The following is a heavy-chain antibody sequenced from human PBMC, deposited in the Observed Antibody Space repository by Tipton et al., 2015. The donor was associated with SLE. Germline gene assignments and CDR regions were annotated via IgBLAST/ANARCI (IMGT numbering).Heavy chain of an antibody. J-gene: IGHJ6*03. Sequence: TLSLTCTVSGDSFTNDAHYWGWIRQTAGKGLEWLGRIHNTGSTYHNPSLKSRVPISLDTSTNQFSLRRTSVTAADTAVYYCARGISSGFLGYYYYYMDVWGKGTTVTVSS. CDR1: GDSFTNDAHY. V-gene: IGHV4-61*02. D-gene: IGHD6-19*01. CDR2: IHNTGST. CDR3: ARGISSGFLGYYYYYMDV.